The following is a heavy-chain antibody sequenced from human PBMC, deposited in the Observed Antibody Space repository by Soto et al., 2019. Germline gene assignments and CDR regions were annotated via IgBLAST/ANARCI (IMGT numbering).Heavy chain of an antibody. Sequence: EVQLVESGGGLVQPGRSLRLSCAASGFTFDDYAMHWVRQAPGKGLEWVSGSSWNSGSICYADSVKGRFTISRDNAKRSMYLQMNSLRADDTALYYCAKDISVGYGYCISTCCYGDAFDIWGKGTMVTVSS. V-gene: IGHV3-9*01. D-gene: IGHD2-2*01. CDR2: SSWNSGSI. J-gene: IGHJ3*02. CDR3: AKDISVGYGYCISTCCYGDAFDI. CDR1: GFTFDDYA.